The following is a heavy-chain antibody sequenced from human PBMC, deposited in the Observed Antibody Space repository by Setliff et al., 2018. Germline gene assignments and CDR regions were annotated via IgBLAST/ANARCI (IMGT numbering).Heavy chain of an antibody. V-gene: IGHV3-74*01. J-gene: IGHJ6*02. D-gene: IGHD6-19*01. CDR1: GFSFNNYW. CDR3: ARVAQWLVKGGGYGMDV. Sequence: LRLSCEASGFSFNNYWMYWVRQVPGKGLVWVSGINKDGDGTRYADSVRGRFTISRDNSKNTVYLRMNALRAEDTAVYYCARVAQWLVKGGGYGMDVWGQGTTVTVSS. CDR2: INKDGDGT.